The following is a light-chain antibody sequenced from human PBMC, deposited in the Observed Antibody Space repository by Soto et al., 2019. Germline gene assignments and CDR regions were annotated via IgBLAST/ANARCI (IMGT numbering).Light chain of an antibody. CDR2: DAS. V-gene: IGKV1-5*01. CDR3: QQYNSYST. Sequence: DIQMTQSPSTLSASVGARVTITCRASPSISSWGAWYQQKPGKAPKLLIYDASSLESGVPSRFSGSGSGTEFTLTISSLQTDDFATYDGQQYNSYSTFGQGTKVEIK. J-gene: IGKJ1*01. CDR1: PSISSW.